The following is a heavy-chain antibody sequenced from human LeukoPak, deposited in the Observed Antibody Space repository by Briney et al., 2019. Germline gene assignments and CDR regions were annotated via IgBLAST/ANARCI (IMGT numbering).Heavy chain of an antibody. Sequence: GGSLRLSCAASGFTVSSNYMSWVRQAPGKGLEWVSVIYSGGSTYYADSVKGRFTISRDNSKNTLYLQMNSLRAEDTAVYYCAGGSGDSSGYYADAFDIWGQGTMVTVSS. CDR1: GFTVSSNY. CDR3: AGGSGDSSGYYADAFDI. V-gene: IGHV3-53*01. CDR2: IYSGGST. J-gene: IGHJ3*02. D-gene: IGHD3-22*01.